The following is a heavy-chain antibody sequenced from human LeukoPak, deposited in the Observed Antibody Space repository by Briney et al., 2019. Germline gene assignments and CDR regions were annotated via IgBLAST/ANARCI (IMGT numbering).Heavy chain of an antibody. CDR3: VNGESFYGDYGFDY. J-gene: IGHJ4*02. V-gene: IGHV3-30*02. Sequence: GGSLRLSCAVSGFTFSSYNMNWVRQAPGKGLEWLASIRSDNSDTYYGDSVKGRFTISRDNSKNTLYLQMNNLRVEDTAVFYCVNGESFYGDYGFDYWGQGTLVTVSS. CDR2: IRSDNSDT. CDR1: GFTFSSYN. D-gene: IGHD4-17*01.